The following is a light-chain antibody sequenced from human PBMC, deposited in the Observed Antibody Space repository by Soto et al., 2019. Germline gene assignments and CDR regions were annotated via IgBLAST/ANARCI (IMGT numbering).Light chain of an antibody. CDR3: CSYAGSSPYV. J-gene: IGLJ1*01. CDR1: SSDVGSYNL. CDR2: EGS. Sequence: QSALTQPASVSGSPGQSITISCTGTSSDVGSYNLVSWYQQHPGKALKLMIYEGSKRPSGVSNRFSGSKSGNTASLTISGLQAEDEADYYCCSYAGSSPYVFGTGTKVTVL. V-gene: IGLV2-23*01.